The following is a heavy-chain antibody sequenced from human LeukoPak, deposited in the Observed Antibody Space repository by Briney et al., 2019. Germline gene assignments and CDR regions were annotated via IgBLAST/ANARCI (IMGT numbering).Heavy chain of an antibody. D-gene: IGHD6-13*01. CDR3: ALSWDNYYYHYMDV. CDR2: INGNGSST. Sequence: GGSLRLSCAASGFSVSTYWMPWVRQVPGRGLVWVSRINGNGSSTNYADSVKGRFTISRDNAKNTLYLQMNSLSAEDTAVYYCALSWDNYYYHYMDVWGKGTTVTVSS. CDR1: GFSVSTYW. V-gene: IGHV3-74*01. J-gene: IGHJ6*03.